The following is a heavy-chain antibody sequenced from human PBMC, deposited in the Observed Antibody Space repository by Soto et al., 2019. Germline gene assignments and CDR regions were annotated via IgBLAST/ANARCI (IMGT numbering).Heavy chain of an antibody. Sequence: GGSLRLSCAASGFTFSSYGMHWVRQAPGKGLEWVAVISYDGSNKYYADSVKGRFTISRDNSKNTLYLQMNSLRAEDTAVYYCAKAAHTPSYDFWSGYYFYYYYGMDVWGQGTTVTVS. D-gene: IGHD3-3*01. CDR3: AKAAHTPSYDFWSGYYFYYYYGMDV. J-gene: IGHJ6*02. V-gene: IGHV3-30*18. CDR1: GFTFSSYG. CDR2: ISYDGSNK.